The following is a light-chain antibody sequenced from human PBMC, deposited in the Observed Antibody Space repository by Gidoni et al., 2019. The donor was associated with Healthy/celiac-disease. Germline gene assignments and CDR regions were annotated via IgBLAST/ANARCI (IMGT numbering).Light chain of an antibody. CDR3: QQYYSTPPWT. Sequence: DIVMTQSPDSLAVSLGERATLTRKSSQSVLYSSNNKNYLAWYQQKPGQPPKLLIYWASTRESGVPDRFSGSGSGTDFTLTISSLQAEDVAVYYCQQYYSTPPWTFGQGTKVEIK. J-gene: IGKJ1*01. CDR2: WAS. CDR1: QSVLYSSNNKNY. V-gene: IGKV4-1*01.